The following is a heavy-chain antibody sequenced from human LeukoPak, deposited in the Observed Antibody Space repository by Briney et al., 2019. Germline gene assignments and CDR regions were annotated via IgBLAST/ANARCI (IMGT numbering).Heavy chain of an antibody. V-gene: IGHV1-2*02. CDR3: ARGSRIAARAVGY. CDR2: INPNSGGT. D-gene: IGHD6-6*01. CDR1: EYTSIGYY. Sequence: ASVKVSSKASEYTSIGYYTHWVRQAPEQGREWMGWINPNSGGTNYAQKFEGRVDITRETSISTAYMALSRLRSDDTAVYCYARGSRIAARAVGYWGQGTLVSASS. J-gene: IGHJ4*02.